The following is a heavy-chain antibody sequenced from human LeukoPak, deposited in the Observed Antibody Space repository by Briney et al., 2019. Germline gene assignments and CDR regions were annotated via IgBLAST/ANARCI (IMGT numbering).Heavy chain of an antibody. CDR1: GGSISSGGYY. CDR2: INHSGST. Sequence: SETLSLTCTVSGGSISSGGYYWSWIRQPPGRGLEWIGEINHSGSTNYNPSLKSRVTISVDTSKNQFSLKLSSVTAADTAVYYCARRRAFDIWGQGTMVTVSS. CDR3: ARRRAFDI. V-gene: IGHV4-39*07. J-gene: IGHJ3*02.